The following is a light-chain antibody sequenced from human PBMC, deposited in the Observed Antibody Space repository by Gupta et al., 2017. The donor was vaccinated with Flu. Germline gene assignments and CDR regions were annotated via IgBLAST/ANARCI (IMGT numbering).Light chain of an antibody. CDR2: EVT. CDR3: SSYTTSTTLV. CDR1: NSDVGTYNY. V-gene: IGLV2-14*01. Sequence: QSALTQPVSVSGSPGQSITISCTGSNSDVGTYNYVSWYQHHPGKAPKLLIYEVTNRPSGMSNRFSGSKSGNTASLTISGLQAEDEADYYCSSYTTSTTLVFGGGTKLTVV. J-gene: IGLJ2*01.